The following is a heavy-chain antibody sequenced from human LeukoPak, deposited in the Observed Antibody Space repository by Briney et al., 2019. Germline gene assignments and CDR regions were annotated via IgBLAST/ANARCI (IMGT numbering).Heavy chain of an antibody. CDR2: IYTSGST. CDR3: AREGIVAAGTSYYYYMDV. V-gene: IGHV4-4*07. CDR1: GGSISSYY. Sequence: SETLSLTCTVSGGSISSYYWSWIRQPAGKGLEWIGRIYTSGSTNYNPSLKSRVTMSVDTSKNQFSLKLSSVTAADTAVYYCAREGIVAAGTSYYYYMDVWGKGTTVTVSS. J-gene: IGHJ6*03. D-gene: IGHD6-13*01.